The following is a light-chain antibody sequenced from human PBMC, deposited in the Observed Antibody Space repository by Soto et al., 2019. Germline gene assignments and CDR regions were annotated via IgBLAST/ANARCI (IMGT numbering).Light chain of an antibody. J-gene: IGKJ1*01. Sequence: DIQMTQSPSTLSASVGDRVTITCRASQSIGTWLAWYQQKPGQAPRLLIYDASSLQSGVPSRFSGGGSGSEFTLTISGLQPDDFATYYCQQYNNYWTFGQGTKVDIK. CDR1: QSIGTW. CDR2: DAS. CDR3: QQYNNYWT. V-gene: IGKV1-5*01.